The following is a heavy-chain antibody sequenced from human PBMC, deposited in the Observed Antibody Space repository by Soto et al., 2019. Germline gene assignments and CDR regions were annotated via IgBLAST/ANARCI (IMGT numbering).Heavy chain of an antibody. V-gene: IGHV3-23*01. D-gene: IGHD2-15*01. J-gene: IGHJ3*02. CDR3: AKKVIPGNVAASAFDI. CDR2: ISGSGGST. Sequence: GGSLRLSCAASGFTFSSYAMSWVRQAPGKGLEWVSAISGSGGSTYYADSVKGRFTISRDNSKNTLYLQMNSLRAEDTAVYYCAKKVIPGNVAASAFDIWGQGTMVTVSS. CDR1: GFTFSSYA.